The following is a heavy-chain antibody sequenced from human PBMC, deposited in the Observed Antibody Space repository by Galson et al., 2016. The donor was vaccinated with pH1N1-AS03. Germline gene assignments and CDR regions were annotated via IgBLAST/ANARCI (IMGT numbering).Heavy chain of an antibody. J-gene: IGHJ4*02. CDR3: VRDFRWGGNSGY. CDR2: ISNSGNDK. CDR1: GFTFSNFG. V-gene: IGHV3-30*03. D-gene: IGHD4-23*01. Sequence: SLRLSCAASGFTFSNFGMHWVRQSPGKGLEWVAVISNSGNDKYYADSGKGRFTISRDNSKSTVYLQLNSLRAEDTAVYYCVRDFRWGGNSGYCGQGTLVTVSA.